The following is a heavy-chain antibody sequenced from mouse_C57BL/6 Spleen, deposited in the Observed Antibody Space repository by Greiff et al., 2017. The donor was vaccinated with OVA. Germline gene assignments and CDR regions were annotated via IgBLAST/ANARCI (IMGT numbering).Heavy chain of an antibody. CDR3: ARRGGLRRLYAMDY. Sequence: VQLQQSGPELVKPGASVKISCKASGYSFTGYYMNWVKQSPEKSLEWIGEINPSTGGTTYNQKCKAKATLTVDKSSSTAYMQLKSLTSEDSAVYYCARRGGLRRLYAMDYWGQGTSVTVSS. V-gene: IGHV1-42*01. CDR2: INPSTGGT. CDR1: GYSFTGYY. J-gene: IGHJ4*01. D-gene: IGHD1-2*01.